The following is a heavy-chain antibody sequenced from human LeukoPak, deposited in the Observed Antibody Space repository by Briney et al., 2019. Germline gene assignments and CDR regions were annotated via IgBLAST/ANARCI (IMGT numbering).Heavy chain of an antibody. CDR1: GYSFTTYW. Sequence: GESLKISCKGSGYSFTTYWIGWVRQMPGKGLESMGIIYPGDSDIRYSPSFQGQVTISADKSISTAYLQWSSLKASDIAMYYCARHRWGEGSSIDSWGQGTLVTVSS. V-gene: IGHV5-51*01. J-gene: IGHJ4*02. CDR2: IYPGDSDI. D-gene: IGHD5-24*01. CDR3: ARHRWGEGSSIDS.